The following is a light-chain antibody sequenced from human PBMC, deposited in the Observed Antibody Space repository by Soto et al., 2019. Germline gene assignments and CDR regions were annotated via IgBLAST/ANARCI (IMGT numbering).Light chain of an antibody. CDR3: CSLTNGATWV. J-gene: IGLJ3*02. CDR1: NSDVGSHNV. CDR2: EAS. Sequence: QSVLTQPASVSGSPGQSITISCTGTNSDVGSHNVVSWYQQYPGKAPKLLIYEASKRPSGLSNRFSGSKSGNTASLTISGLQAEDEADYYCCSLTNGATWVFGGGTKVTVL. V-gene: IGLV2-23*01.